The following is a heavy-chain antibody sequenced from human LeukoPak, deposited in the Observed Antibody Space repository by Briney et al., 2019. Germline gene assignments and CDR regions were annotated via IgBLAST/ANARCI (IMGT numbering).Heavy chain of an antibody. Sequence: GGSLRLSCAASGFTFSGYAMNWVRQAPGKGLEWVSHIYISSSSNIICYADSVKGRYTISKDNVQNSLYLQMNGLRDEDTAVYYCVRDRAYSFDYWGQGILVTVSS. D-gene: IGHD2-21*01. CDR2: ISSSSNII. J-gene: IGHJ4*02. V-gene: IGHV3-48*02. CDR3: VRDRAYSFDY. CDR1: GFTFSGYA.